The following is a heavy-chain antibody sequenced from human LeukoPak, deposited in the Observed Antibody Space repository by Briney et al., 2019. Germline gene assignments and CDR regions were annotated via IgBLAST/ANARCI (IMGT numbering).Heavy chain of an antibody. D-gene: IGHD6-13*01. Sequence: ASVKVSCKASGYTFTSYGISWVRQALGQGLEWIGWISAYNGNTNYAQKFQGRVTMTRDTSISTAYMELSRLRSDDTAVYYCARVAHYSSSWTYFDYWGQGTLVTVSS. CDR3: ARVAHYSSSWTYFDY. CDR2: ISAYNGNT. CDR1: GYTFTSYG. V-gene: IGHV1-18*01. J-gene: IGHJ4*02.